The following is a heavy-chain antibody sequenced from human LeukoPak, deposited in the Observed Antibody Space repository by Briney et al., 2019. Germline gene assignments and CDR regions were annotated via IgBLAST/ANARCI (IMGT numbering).Heavy chain of an antibody. Sequence: GGSLRLSCAASGFTFSSYGMHWVRQAPGKGLEWVAVISYDGSNKYYADSVKGRFTISRDNSKNTLYLQMNSLRAEDTAVYYCVRRAGAYSHPYDYWGQGTLVTVSS. CDR3: VRRAGAYSHPYDY. V-gene: IGHV3-30*03. CDR2: ISYDGSNK. CDR1: GFTFSSYG. D-gene: IGHD4/OR15-4a*01. J-gene: IGHJ4*02.